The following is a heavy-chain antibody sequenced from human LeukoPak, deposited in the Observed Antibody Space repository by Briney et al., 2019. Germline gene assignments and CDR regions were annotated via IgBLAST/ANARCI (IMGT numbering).Heavy chain of an antibody. V-gene: IGHV6-1*01. CDR1: GGSVSSGSYY. CDR2: TYYRSTWYN. J-gene: IGHJ5*02. D-gene: IGHD2-2*01. CDR3: ARRLTQYDCFDP. Sequence: SETLSLTCTVSGGSVSSGSYYWSWIRQPPGKGLEWLGRTYYRSTWYNDYAVSVRGRITVNPDTSKNQFSLHLNSVTPEDTAVYYCARRLTQYDCFDPWGQGILVTVSS.